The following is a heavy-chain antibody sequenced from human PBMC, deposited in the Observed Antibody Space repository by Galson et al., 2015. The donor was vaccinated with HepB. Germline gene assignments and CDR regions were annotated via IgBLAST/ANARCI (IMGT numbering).Heavy chain of an antibody. CDR1: GGAFYSYS. Sequence: SVKVSCKASGGAFYSYSISWVRQAPGQGLEWMGGIIPIFGTAKYAQRFQGRVTITADVSTSSSHMDLRKLGSEDTAVYYCARDRGGGDILSDAFDIWGQGTMVTVSS. D-gene: IGHD2-21*01. J-gene: IGHJ3*02. V-gene: IGHV1-69*13. CDR2: IIPIFGTA. CDR3: ARDRGGGDILSDAFDI.